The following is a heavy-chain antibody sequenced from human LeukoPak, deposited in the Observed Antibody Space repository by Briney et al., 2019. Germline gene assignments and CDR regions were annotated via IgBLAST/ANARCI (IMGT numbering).Heavy chain of an antibody. CDR2: IYYSGST. V-gene: IGHV4-59*08. Sequence: PSETLSLTCTVSGRSISSYYWSWIRQPPGEGLEWIGYIYYSGSTNYNPSLKSRVTISVDTSKNQFSLKLSSVTAADTAVYYCARHGSGYSCGWYELWGQGTLVTVSS. J-gene: IGHJ4*02. CDR1: GRSISSYY. CDR3: ARHGSGYSCGWYEL. D-gene: IGHD6-19*01.